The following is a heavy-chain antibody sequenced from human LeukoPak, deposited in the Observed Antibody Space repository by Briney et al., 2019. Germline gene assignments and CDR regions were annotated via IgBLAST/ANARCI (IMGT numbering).Heavy chain of an antibody. D-gene: IGHD3-3*01. CDR3: AGLLEVPYYFDY. V-gene: IGHV4-34*01. J-gene: IGHJ4*02. Sequence: SETLSLTCAVYGGSFSGYYWSWIRQPPGKGLEWIGEINHSGSTNYNPSLKSRVTISVDTSKNQFSLKLSSVTAADTAVYYCAGLLEVPYYFDYWGQGTLVTVPS. CDR1: GGSFSGYY. CDR2: INHSGST.